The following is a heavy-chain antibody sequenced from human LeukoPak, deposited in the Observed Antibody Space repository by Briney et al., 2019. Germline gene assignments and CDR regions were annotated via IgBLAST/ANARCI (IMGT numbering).Heavy chain of an antibody. J-gene: IGHJ6*02. CDR1: GFTMRTYG. V-gene: IGHV3-23*01. CDR2: TPSGGDNT. CDR3: AKAGPNPYYYYYGMDV. Sequence: GGSLRLSCVASGFTMRTYGMSWVRQAPGKGLEWVSGTPSGGDNTYYADSVKGRFTISRDNYENTLYLQINSLRAEDTAVYYCAKAGPNPYYYYYGMDVWGQGTTVTVSS.